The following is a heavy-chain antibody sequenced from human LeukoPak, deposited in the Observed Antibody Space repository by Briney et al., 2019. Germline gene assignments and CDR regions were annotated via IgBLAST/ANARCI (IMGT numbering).Heavy chain of an antibody. CDR3: ARITVGGAFDI. D-gene: IGHD3-16*01. CDR2: IYYSGCT. J-gene: IGHJ3*02. Sequence: SETLSLTCTVSGGSISSYYWSWVRQPPGKGMEWIGYIYYSGCTNYNPSLKSRVTISVDTSKNQFSLKLSSVTAADTAVYYCARITVGGAFDIWGQGTMVTVSS. CDR1: GGSISSYY. V-gene: IGHV4-59*01.